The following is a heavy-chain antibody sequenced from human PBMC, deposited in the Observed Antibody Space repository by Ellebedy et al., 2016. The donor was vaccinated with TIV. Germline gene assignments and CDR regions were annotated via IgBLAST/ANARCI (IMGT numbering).Heavy chain of an antibody. Sequence: ASVKVSCXASGYTFTGYYMHWVRQAPGQGLEWMGWINPNSGGTNYAQKFQGRVTMTRDTSISTAYMELSRLRSDDTAVYYCAMRPLLMVYATSFDYWGQGTLVTVSS. CDR1: GYTFTGYY. CDR3: AMRPLLMVYATSFDY. D-gene: IGHD2-8*01. V-gene: IGHV1-2*02. J-gene: IGHJ4*02. CDR2: INPNSGGT.